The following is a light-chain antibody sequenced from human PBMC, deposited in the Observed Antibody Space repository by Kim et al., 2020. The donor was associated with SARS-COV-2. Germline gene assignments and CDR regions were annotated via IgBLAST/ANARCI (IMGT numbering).Light chain of an antibody. V-gene: IGLV1-44*01. CDR2: SNN. CDR3: AAWYDSLHGV. Sequence: ELTQPPSASVTPGQRVTISCSGSNSNIGSNTVSWYQQLPGTAPKLLIYSNNQRPSGVPYRFSGSKSGTSASLAISGLQSDDEADYYCAAWYDSLHGVF. J-gene: IGLJ3*02. CDR1: NSNIGSNT.